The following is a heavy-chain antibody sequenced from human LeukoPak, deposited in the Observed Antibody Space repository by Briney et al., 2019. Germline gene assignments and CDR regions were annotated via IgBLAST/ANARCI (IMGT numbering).Heavy chain of an antibody. CDR1: GFTFSSYG. D-gene: IGHD2-15*01. CDR2: IRYDGSNK. V-gene: IGHV3-30*02. CDR3: AKDGGYCSGGSCYWNWFDP. Sequence: GGSLRLSCAASGFTFSSYGMHWVRQAPGKGLEWVAFIRYDGSNKYYADSVKGRFTISRDNSKNTLYLQMNSLRAEGTAVYYCAKDGGYCSGGSCYWNWFDPWGQGTLVTVSS. J-gene: IGHJ5*02.